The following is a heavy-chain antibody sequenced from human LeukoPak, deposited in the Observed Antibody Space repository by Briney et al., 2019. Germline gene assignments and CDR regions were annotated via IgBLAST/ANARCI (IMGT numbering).Heavy chain of an antibody. CDR2: ISYDGSNK. D-gene: IGHD1-14*01. CDR1: GFTFSSYA. V-gene: IGHV3-30*04. CDR3: ARDLPDRKSAYYFDY. J-gene: IGHJ4*02. Sequence: GRSLRLSCAASGFTFSSYAMHWVRQAPGKGLEWVAVISYDGSNKYYADSVKGRFTISRDNSKNTLYLQKNSLRAEDTAVYYCARDLPDRKSAYYFDYWGQGTLVTVSS.